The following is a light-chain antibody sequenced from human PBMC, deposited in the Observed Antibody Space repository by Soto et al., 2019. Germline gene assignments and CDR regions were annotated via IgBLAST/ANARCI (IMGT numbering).Light chain of an antibody. CDR3: SSYTTSYFYV. J-gene: IGLJ1*01. CDR2: SNN. CDR1: SSNIGSNT. V-gene: IGLV1-44*01. Sequence: QSVLTQPPSASGTPGQRVTISCSGSSSNIGSNTVNWYQQLPGTAPKLLIYSNNQRPSGVPDRFSGSKSGTSASLAISGLRSEDEADYYCSSYTTSYFYVFGPGTKLTVL.